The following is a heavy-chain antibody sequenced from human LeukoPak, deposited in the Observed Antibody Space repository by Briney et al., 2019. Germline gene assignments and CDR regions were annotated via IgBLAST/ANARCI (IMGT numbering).Heavy chain of an antibody. CDR3: ARVHGTSAYYFDY. CDR1: GFTFSDYY. Sequence: GGSLRLSCAASGFTFSDYYMSWIRQAPGKGLEWVSYISSSGSTIYYADSVKGRFTISRDNAKNSLYLQLNSLRAKDTAVYYCARVHGTSAYYFDYRGQGTLVTVSS. J-gene: IGHJ4*02. D-gene: IGHD1-1*01. V-gene: IGHV3-11*01. CDR2: ISSSGSTI.